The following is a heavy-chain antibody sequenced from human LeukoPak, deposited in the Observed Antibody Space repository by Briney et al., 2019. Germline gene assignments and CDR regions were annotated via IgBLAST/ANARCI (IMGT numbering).Heavy chain of an antibody. CDR2: INHSGST. CDR3: ARTPRDGYNSPYFDY. J-gene: IGHJ4*02. V-gene: IGHV4-34*01. Sequence: SETLSLTCAVYGGSFSGYYWSWIRQPPGKGLEWIGEINHSGSTNYNPSLKSRVTISVDTSKNQFSLKLSSVTAADTAVFYCARTPRDGYNSPYFDYWGQGTLVTVSS. D-gene: IGHD5-24*01. CDR1: GGSFSGYY.